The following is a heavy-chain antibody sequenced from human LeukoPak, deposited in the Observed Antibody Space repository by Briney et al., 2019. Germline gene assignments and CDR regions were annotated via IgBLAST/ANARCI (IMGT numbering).Heavy chain of an antibody. D-gene: IGHD6-13*01. V-gene: IGHV3-13*01. CDR2: IGAAGDS. Sequence: PGGSLRLSCAASGLTFSSYDMHWVRQVTGKGLEWVSTIGAAGDSYYPGSVKGRFTISRENARNSLYLQLNSLRAGDTAVYYCARGKGSWYYFDSWGQGTLVTVSS. CDR3: ARGKGSWYYFDS. CDR1: GLTFSSYD. J-gene: IGHJ4*02.